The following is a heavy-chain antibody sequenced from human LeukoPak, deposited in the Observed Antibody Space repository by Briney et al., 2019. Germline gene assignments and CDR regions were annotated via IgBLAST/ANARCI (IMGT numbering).Heavy chain of an antibody. CDR3: AKDRVQTPLKY. CDR1: GFTFSSYG. V-gene: IGHV3-23*01. CDR2: ISGTGGST. D-gene: IGHD3-10*01. J-gene: IGHJ4*02. Sequence: GGTLRLSCAASGFTFSSYGMSWVRQAPGKGLEWVSAISGTGGSTYYADSVKGRFTISRDNSKNTLYLQMNSLRAEYKAVYYCAKDRVQTPLKYCGQGTLVTVSS.